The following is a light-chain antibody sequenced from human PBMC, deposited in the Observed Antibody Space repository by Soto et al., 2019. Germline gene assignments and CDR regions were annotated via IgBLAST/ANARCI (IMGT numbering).Light chain of an antibody. V-gene: IGKV1-9*01. CDR2: AAS. Sequence: DIRLTQAPSFLSASVGDRVTITCRASQGISSYLAGYQQKPGKAPDLLIYAASTLQSGVPSRFSGSGSGTEFTLTISSLQPEDFPTSYCQQLNTYPQPFGQGTKVQIK. CDR3: QQLNTYPQP. J-gene: IGKJ1*01. CDR1: QGISSY.